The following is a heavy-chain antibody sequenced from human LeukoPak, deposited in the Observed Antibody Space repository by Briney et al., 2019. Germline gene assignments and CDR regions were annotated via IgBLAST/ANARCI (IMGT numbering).Heavy chain of an antibody. CDR2: ISGSGGST. V-gene: IGHV3-23*01. CDR3: AKPLLRFLEWLDYFDY. J-gene: IGHJ4*02. CDR1: GFTFSSYA. D-gene: IGHD3-3*01. Sequence: GGSLRLSCAASGFTFSSYAMSWVRQAPGKGLEWVLAISGSGGSTYYADSVKGRFTISRDNSKNTLYLQMNSLRAEDTAVYYCAKPLLRFLEWLDYFDYWGQGTLVTVSS.